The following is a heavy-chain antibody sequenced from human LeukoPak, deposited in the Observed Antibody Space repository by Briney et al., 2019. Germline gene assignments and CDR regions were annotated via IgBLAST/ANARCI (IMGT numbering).Heavy chain of an antibody. CDR3: ARARESIATAGSYFDY. V-gene: IGHV4-30-2*01. Sequence: SQTLSLTCAVSGGSISSGDYSWSWIRQPPGNGLEWIGYIYHTGNTNYNPSLKSRVTISVARSKNQFSLRLSSVTAADTAVYYCARARESIATAGSYFDYWGQGTLVTVSS. D-gene: IGHD6-13*01. J-gene: IGHJ4*02. CDR2: IYHTGNT. CDR1: GGSISSGDYS.